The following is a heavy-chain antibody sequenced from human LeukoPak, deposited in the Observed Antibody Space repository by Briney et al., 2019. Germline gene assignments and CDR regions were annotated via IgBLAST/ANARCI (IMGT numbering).Heavy chain of an antibody. V-gene: IGHV1-69*13. D-gene: IGHD5-12*01. J-gene: IGHJ4*02. Sequence: SVKVSCKASVYTFTGYYIHWVRQAPGQGLEWMGGIIPIFGTANYAQKFQGRVTITADESTSTAYMELSSLRSEDTAVYYCARGGIVATIPQDYWGQGTLVTVSS. CDR2: IIPIFGTA. CDR3: ARGGIVATIPQDY. CDR1: VYTFTGYY.